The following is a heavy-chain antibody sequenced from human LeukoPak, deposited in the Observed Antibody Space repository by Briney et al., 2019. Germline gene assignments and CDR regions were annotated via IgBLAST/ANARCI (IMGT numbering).Heavy chain of an antibody. Sequence: ASVKVSCRASGYTLTSYGISWVRQAPGQGLEWMGWISAYNGNTNYAQKLQGRVTMTTDTSTSTAYMELRSLRSDDTAVYFCARGGMISGMAEAPPYYWGQGTLVTVSS. V-gene: IGHV1-18*01. D-gene: IGHD6-19*01. CDR1: GYTLTSYG. J-gene: IGHJ4*02. CDR2: ISAYNGNT. CDR3: ARGGMISGMAEAPPYY.